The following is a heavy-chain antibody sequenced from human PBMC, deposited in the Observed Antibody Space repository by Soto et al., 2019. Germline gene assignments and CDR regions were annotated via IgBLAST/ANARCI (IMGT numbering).Heavy chain of an antibody. CDR2: INHSGST. V-gene: IGHV4-34*01. Sequence: SETLSLTCAVYGGSFSGYYWSWIRQPPGKGLEWIGEINHSGSTNYNPSLKSRVTISVDTSKNQFSLKLSSVTAADTAVYYCARGSIYGSGWYVDYFDYWGQGTLVTVS. D-gene: IGHD6-19*01. CDR1: GGSFSGYY. CDR3: ARGSIYGSGWYVDYFDY. J-gene: IGHJ4*02.